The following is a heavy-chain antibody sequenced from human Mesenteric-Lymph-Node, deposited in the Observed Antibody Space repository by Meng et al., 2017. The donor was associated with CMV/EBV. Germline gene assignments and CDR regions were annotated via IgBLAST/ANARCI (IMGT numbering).Heavy chain of an antibody. V-gene: IGHV3-23*01. CDR1: GFTFSTYA. CDR2: ISGGGHRI. J-gene: IGHJ6*02. CDR3: AKVPCESSIACLGYSAMDV. D-gene: IGHD2-2*01. Sequence: GGSLRLSCAASGFTFSTYAMTWARQAPGQGLEWVSLISGGGHRIYYADSVKGRFTTSRDNSKNTLYLQMASLRAEDTAVYYCAKVPCESSIACLGYSAMDVWGQGTTVTVSS.